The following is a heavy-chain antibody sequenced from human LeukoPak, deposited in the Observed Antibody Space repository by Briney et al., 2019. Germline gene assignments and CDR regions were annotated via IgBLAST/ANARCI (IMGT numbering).Heavy chain of an antibody. V-gene: IGHV3-66*01. CDR2: IYSGGST. CDR1: GFAVSSNF. D-gene: IGHD1-7*01. Sequence: GGSLRLSCAASGFAVSSNFMSWVRQAPGKGLEWVSLIYSGGSTYYADSVKGRFTISRDISKNTLYLQMNSLRAEDTAVHYCARERLELPSYYYGMDVWGQGTTVTVSS. CDR3: ARERLELPSYYYGMDV. J-gene: IGHJ6*02.